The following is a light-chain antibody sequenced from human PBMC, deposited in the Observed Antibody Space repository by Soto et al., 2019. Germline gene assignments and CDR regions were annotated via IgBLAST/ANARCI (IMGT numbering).Light chain of an antibody. CDR1: QSISSH. CDR3: QQSYSTPLYT. J-gene: IGKJ2*01. Sequence: DIEMTQSPSSLSASVGDRVTITCRASQSISSHLNWYQQKPGKAPKLLIYAASSLQSEVPARFSGSGSGTDFTLTISCLQPEDFATYYCQQSYSTPLYTFGQGTKLEIK. CDR2: AAS. V-gene: IGKV1-39*01.